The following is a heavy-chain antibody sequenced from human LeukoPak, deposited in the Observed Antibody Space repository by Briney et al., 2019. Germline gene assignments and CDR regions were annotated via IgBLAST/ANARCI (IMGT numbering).Heavy chain of an antibody. CDR2: IYPGDSDT. CDR3: VLAGSGSYYFDY. V-gene: IGHV5-51*01. CDR1: GYRFTNYW. Sequence: GESLRISCKGFGYRFTNYWIGWVRQMPGKGLEWMGIIYPGDSDTRYSPSFQGQVTISADKSINTAYLQWSSLKASDTAMYYCVLAGSGSYYFDYWGQGILVTVSS. D-gene: IGHD3-10*01. J-gene: IGHJ4*02.